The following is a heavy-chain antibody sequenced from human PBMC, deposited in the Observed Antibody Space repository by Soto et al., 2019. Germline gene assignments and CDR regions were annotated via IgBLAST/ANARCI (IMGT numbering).Heavy chain of an antibody. Sequence: VASVKVSCQASVYTFTGHYMHWVRQVSGKRLEYLGWLKSDNGGTYYAPKFQGRVTFTRDTSTATAYMELRGLRSDDTAVYFCARDLCPLGSGSPCPTYGLDVWGQGTTVTVSS. CDR1: VYTFTGHY. J-gene: IGHJ6*02. D-gene: IGHD3-10*01. CDR3: ARDLCPLGSGSPCPTYGLDV. CDR2: LKSDNGGT. V-gene: IGHV1-2*02.